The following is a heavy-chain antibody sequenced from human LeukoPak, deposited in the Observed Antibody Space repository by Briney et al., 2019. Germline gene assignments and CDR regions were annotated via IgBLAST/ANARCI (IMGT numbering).Heavy chain of an antibody. CDR3: AKDSGRGGGSHAFDS. J-gene: IGHJ5*01. Sequence: GGSLRLSCAPSVFTFDDYPMHWGRDAPGKGVGWVSVTNWVVAGTDNADSVKGRLIVSRDNSRNFLYVQMNSLRHEDTALYFCAKDSGRGGGSHAFDSWGQGTLVAVSS. CDR2: TNWVVAGT. CDR1: VFTFDDYP. V-gene: IGHV3-43*01. D-gene: IGHD1-26*01.